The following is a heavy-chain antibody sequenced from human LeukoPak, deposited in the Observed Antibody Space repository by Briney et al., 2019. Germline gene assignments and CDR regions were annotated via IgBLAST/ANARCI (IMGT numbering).Heavy chain of an antibody. CDR3: AREGPGIAAAGDL. D-gene: IGHD6-13*01. CDR1: GFTFSSYS. V-gene: IGHV3-48*04. Sequence: GGSLRLSCAASGFTFSSYSMNWVRQAPGKGLKWVSYISSSSSTIYYADSVKGRFTISRDNAKNSLYLQMNSLRAEDTAVYYCAREGPGIAAAGDLWGQGTLVTVSS. J-gene: IGHJ4*02. CDR2: ISSSSSTI.